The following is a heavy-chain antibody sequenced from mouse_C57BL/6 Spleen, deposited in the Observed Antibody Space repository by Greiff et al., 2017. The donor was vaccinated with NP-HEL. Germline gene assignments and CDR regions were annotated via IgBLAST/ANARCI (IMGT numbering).Heavy chain of an antibody. CDR3: TSLTTWYFDV. CDR2: ISSGGDYI. V-gene: IGHV5-9-1*02. D-gene: IGHD2-1*01. Sequence: EVKLMESGEGLVKPGGSLKLSCAASGFTFSSYAMSWVRQTPEKRLEWVAYISSGGDYIYYADTVKGRFTISRDNARNTLYLQLSSLKSEDTAMYYCTSLTTWYFDVWGTGTTVTVSS. J-gene: IGHJ1*03. CDR1: GFTFSSYA.